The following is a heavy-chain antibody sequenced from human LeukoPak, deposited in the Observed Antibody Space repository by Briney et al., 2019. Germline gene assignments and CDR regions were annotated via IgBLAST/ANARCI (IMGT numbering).Heavy chain of an antibody. Sequence: SETLSLTCAVYGGSFSGYYWSWIRQPPGKGLEWIGEINHSGSTNYNPSLKSRVTISVDTSKNQFSLKRSSVTAADTAVYYCARARYSSSWFSRPFDYWGQGTLVTVSS. V-gene: IGHV4-34*01. CDR3: ARARYSSSWFSRPFDY. D-gene: IGHD6-13*01. CDR1: GGSFSGYY. CDR2: INHSGST. J-gene: IGHJ4*02.